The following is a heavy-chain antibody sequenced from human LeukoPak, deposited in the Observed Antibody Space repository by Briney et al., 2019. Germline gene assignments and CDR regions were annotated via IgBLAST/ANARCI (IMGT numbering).Heavy chain of an antibody. CDR3: ARDLQLEPYEPSGAFDI. V-gene: IGHV4-4*02. CDR1: GGSISSSYW. J-gene: IGHJ3*02. D-gene: IGHD1-1*01. CDR2: IDHSGST. Sequence: SETLSLTCAVSGGSISSSYWWSWVRQPPGKGLEWIGEIDHSGSTNYNPSLKSRVTISVDTSKNQFSLKLSSVTAADTAVYYCARDLQLEPYEPSGAFDIWGQGTMVTVSS.